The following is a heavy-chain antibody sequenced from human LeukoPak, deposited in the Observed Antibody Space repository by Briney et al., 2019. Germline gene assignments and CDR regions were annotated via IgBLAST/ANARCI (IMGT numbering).Heavy chain of an antibody. V-gene: IGHV3-NL1*01. CDR2: IYSGGST. J-gene: IGHJ6*02. Sequence: PGRSLRLSCAASGFTFSSYGMHWVRQAPGKGLEWVSVIYSGGSTYYADSVKGRFTISRHNSKNTLYLQMNSLRAEDTAVYYCASPHSMDVWGQGTTVTVSS. CDR1: GFTFSSYG. CDR3: ASPHSMDV.